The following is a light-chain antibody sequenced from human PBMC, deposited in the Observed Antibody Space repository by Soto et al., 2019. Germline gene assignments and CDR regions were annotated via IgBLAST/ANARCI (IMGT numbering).Light chain of an antibody. Sequence: DIQMTQSPSSLSASVGDRVTITCRTSQSINTYLNWYQQKPGKAPKLMIYGASSLQSGVPLRFSGRGSGTDFTLTITTLQPEDFATYYCQESYSFLWGTCGQGTKGEIK. J-gene: IGKJ1*01. CDR1: QSINTY. CDR3: QESYSFLWGT. CDR2: GAS. V-gene: IGKV1-39*01.